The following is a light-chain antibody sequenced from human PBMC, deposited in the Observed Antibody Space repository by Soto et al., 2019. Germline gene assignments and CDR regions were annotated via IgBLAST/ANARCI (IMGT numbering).Light chain of an antibody. J-gene: IGKJ3*01. Sequence: EIVMTQSPATLSVSPGDRATLSCRASETFSNHLAWYQQKPGQAPRLLIHGASTRATGIPARFSGSGSETEFTLTISSLQPEDFATYHCQQLQRTPFTFGPGTTVDV. CDR2: GAS. V-gene: IGKV3-15*01. CDR1: ETFSNH. CDR3: QQLQRTPFT.